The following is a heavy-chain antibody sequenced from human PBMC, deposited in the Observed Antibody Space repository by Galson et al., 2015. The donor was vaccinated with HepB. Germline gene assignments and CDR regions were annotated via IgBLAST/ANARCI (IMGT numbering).Heavy chain of an antibody. CDR3: AKAGGSSSWYLDY. V-gene: IGHV3-30*18. D-gene: IGHD6-13*01. CDR2: ISYDGSNK. J-gene: IGHJ4*02. Sequence: SLRLSCAASGFTFSSYAMTWVRQAPGKGLEWVAVISYDGSNKYYADSVKGRFTISRDNSKNTLCLQMNSLRAEDTAVYYCAKAGGSSSWYLDYWGQGTLVTVSS. CDR1: GFTFSSYA.